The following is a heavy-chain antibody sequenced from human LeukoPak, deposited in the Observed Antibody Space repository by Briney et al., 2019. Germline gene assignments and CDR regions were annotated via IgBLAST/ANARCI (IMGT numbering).Heavy chain of an antibody. CDR2: ISSSSSSTT. V-gene: IGHV3-48*02. CDR3: ARDGPYSGSYFADFDY. CDR1: GFTFSTYS. Sequence: GGSLRLSCAASGFTFSTYSVNWVRQAPGKGLEWVSYISSSSSSTTYYADSVKGRFTISRDNAKNSLYLQMNSLRDEDTAVYYCARDGPYSGSYFADFDYWGQGTLVTVSS. D-gene: IGHD1-26*01. J-gene: IGHJ4*02.